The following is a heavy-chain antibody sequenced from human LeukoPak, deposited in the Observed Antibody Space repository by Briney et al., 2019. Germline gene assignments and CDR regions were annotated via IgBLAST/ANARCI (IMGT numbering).Heavy chain of an antibody. CDR1: GFTFSDHY. Sequence: PGGSLRLSCAASGFTFSDHYMDWVRQAPGKGLEWVGRTRNKANSYTTEYAASVKGRFTISRDDSKNSLYLQMNSLRAEDTAVYYCARDNRRGYYDSGAYYYFDYWGQGTLVTVSS. D-gene: IGHD3-22*01. CDR2: TRNKANSYTT. CDR3: ARDNRRGYYDSGAYYYFDY. J-gene: IGHJ4*02. V-gene: IGHV3-72*01.